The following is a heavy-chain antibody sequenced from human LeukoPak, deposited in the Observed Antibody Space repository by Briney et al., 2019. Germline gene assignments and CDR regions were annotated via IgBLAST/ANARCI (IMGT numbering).Heavy chain of an antibody. J-gene: IGHJ4*02. D-gene: IGHD4-23*01. Sequence: SETLSLTCAVYGGSFSGYYWSWIRQPPGKGLEWIGEINHSGSTNYNPSLKSRVTITVDTSKNQVSLKLSSVTAADTAVYSCASGTTVVTYPYWGQGTLVTVSS. CDR2: INHSGST. V-gene: IGHV4-34*01. CDR3: ASGTTVVTYPY. CDR1: GGSFSGYY.